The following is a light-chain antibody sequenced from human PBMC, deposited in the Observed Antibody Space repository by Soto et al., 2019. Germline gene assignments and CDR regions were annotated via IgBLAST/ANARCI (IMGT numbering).Light chain of an antibody. CDR1: QSVSSSY. J-gene: IGKJ4*01. V-gene: IGKV3-20*01. CDR2: GAS. Sequence: EIVLTQSPGTLSLSPGERATLSCRASQSVSSSYLAWYQQKPGQAPRLLIYGASSRATGIPDRFSGSGSGTDFPLTISRLEPEDIAVYYCQQYGSSPLVTFGGGTKGEIK. CDR3: QQYGSSPLVT.